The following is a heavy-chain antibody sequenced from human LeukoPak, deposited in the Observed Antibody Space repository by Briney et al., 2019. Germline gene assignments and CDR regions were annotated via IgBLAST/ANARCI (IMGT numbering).Heavy chain of an antibody. Sequence: GESLKISCAASGFTFTDFAMNWVRQAPGKGLEWVSGIGGGGTNTDYADSVKGRFTISRDNSKNTLTLQMSSLRADDTAVYFCAKDARGYHRPIDHWGQGILVTVSS. D-gene: IGHD3-22*01. CDR1: GFTFTDFA. J-gene: IGHJ4*02. V-gene: IGHV3-23*01. CDR2: IGGGGTNT. CDR3: AKDARGYHRPIDH.